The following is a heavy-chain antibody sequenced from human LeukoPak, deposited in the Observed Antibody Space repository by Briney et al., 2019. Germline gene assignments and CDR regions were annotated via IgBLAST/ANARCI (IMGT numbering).Heavy chain of an antibody. J-gene: IGHJ4*02. Sequence: GRSLRLPCAASGFTFSSYAMHWVRQAPGKGLEWVAVISYDGSNKYYADSVKGRFTISRDNSKNTLYLQMNSLRAEDTAVYYCARVPGYDSSGYSLILDYWGQGTLVTVSS. D-gene: IGHD3-22*01. CDR1: GFTFSSYA. CDR3: ARVPGYDSSGYSLILDY. CDR2: ISYDGSNK. V-gene: IGHV3-30*04.